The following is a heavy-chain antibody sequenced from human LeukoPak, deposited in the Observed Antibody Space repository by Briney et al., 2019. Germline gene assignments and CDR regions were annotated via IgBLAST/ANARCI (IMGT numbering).Heavy chain of an antibody. J-gene: IGHJ4*02. D-gene: IGHD1/OR15-1a*01. Sequence: SETLSLTCTVSGGSISSYYWSWIRQPPGKGLEWIGYIYNSGSTNYNPSLKSRVTISVDTSKNQFSLKLSSVTAADTAVYYCARETAATSTIDYWGQGTLVTVSS. CDR3: ARETAATSTIDY. V-gene: IGHV4-4*08. CDR2: IYNSGST. CDR1: GGSISSYY.